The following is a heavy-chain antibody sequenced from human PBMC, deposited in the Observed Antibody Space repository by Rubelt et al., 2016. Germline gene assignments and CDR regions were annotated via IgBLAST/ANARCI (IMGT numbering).Heavy chain of an antibody. CDR3: ANEKWD. J-gene: IGHJ4*02. CDR1: GITFRTYA. D-gene: IGHD1-26*01. CDR2: FSGIGDTT. Sequence: EVQLVESGGGLVQPGGSLRLSCAASGITFRTYAMSWVRQAPGKGLEWVSSFSGIGDTTYYADSVKDRFNISRDNYKKTVYLQMNSLRADDTATYYCANEKWDWGQGTLVTVSS. V-gene: IGHV3-23*04.